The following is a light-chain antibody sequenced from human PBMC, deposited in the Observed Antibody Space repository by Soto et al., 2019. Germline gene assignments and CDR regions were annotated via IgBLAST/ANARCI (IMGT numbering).Light chain of an antibody. V-gene: IGLV1-44*01. CDR2: SGH. CDR1: SSNIGGQT. J-gene: IGLJ3*02. CDR3: AAWDESLNVQV. Sequence: QSVLTQPPSVSGTPGQSVTISCSGSSSNIGGQTVSWYQQLPGTAPNLLIYSGHQRPSGVPDRFSASKSGSSASLAISGLQSEDEGDYYCAAWDESLNVQVFGGGTKLTVL.